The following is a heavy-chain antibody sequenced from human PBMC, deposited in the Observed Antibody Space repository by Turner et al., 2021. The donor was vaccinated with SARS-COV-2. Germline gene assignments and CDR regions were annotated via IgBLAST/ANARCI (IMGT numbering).Heavy chain of an antibody. J-gene: IGHJ4*02. CDR3: AKQQGLYSNPMYYFDY. CDR1: GFTFSSYG. CDR2: TSNEGSNK. V-gene: IGHV3-30*18. Sequence: VQLVESGGGVVQTGRSLRLSSAGSGFTFSSYGMHWVRQAPGKGLEWVAVTSNEGSNKYYADSVKGRFTISRDNSKNTLYLQMNSLRAEDTAVYYCAKQQGLYSNPMYYFDYWGQGTLVTVSS. D-gene: IGHD4-4*01.